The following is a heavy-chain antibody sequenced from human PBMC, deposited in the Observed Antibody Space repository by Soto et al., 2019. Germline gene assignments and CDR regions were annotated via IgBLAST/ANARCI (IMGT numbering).Heavy chain of an antibody. CDR3: ARVGYCNTTNCLFYYYHYGMDV. D-gene: IGHD2-2*01. CDR2: IIPIFHTA. Sequence: QEQLVQSGAEVKKPGSSVKVSCKASGDSFNSYAIGWVRQAPGQGLEWMGGIIPIFHTANHAQKFQARVTMTADESASTAYMELSGLRSEDTAVYYCARVGYCNTTNCLFYYYHYGMDVWGQGTTVTVS. J-gene: IGHJ6*02. CDR1: GDSFNSYA. V-gene: IGHV1-69*01.